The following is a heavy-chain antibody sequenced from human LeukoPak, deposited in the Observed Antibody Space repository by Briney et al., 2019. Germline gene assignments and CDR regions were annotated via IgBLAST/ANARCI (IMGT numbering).Heavy chain of an antibody. D-gene: IGHD5-12*01. CDR2: IYYSGST. Sequence: SETLSLTCTVSGGSISSYYWSWIRQPPGKGLEWIGYIYYSGSTNYNPSLKSRVTISVDTSKNQFSLKLSSVTAADTAVYYCARWGRSGYDAFDIWGQGTMVTVSS. CDR1: GGSISSYY. CDR3: ARWGRSGYDAFDI. J-gene: IGHJ3*02. V-gene: IGHV4-59*01.